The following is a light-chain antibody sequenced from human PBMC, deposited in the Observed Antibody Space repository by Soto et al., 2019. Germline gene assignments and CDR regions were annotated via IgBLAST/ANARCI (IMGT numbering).Light chain of an antibody. V-gene: IGLV2-14*01. CDR3: SSYTSSSTGV. CDR1: SSDFGGYNY. CDR2: DVS. J-gene: IGLJ1*01. Sequence: QSVLTQPASVSGSPGQSITISCTGTSSDFGGYNYVSWYQQHPGKAPKLMIYDVSNRPSGVSNRFSGSKSGNTASLTISGLQAEDEADYYCSSYTSSSTGVFGTGTKVTVL.